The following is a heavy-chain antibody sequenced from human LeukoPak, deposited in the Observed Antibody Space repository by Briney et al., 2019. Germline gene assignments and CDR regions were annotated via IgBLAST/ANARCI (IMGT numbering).Heavy chain of an antibody. V-gene: IGHV4-30-4*07. D-gene: IGHD6-6*01. J-gene: IGHJ6*03. CDR2: IYYSGST. CDR3: ARGRRIAARPSYYYYMDV. Sequence: SETLSLTCAVSGGSISSGGYSWSWIRQPPGKGLEWIGYIYYSGSTNYNPSLKSRVTISVDTSKNQFSLKLSSVTAADTAVYYCARGRRIAARPSYYYYMDVWGKGTTVTVSS. CDR1: GGSISSGGYS.